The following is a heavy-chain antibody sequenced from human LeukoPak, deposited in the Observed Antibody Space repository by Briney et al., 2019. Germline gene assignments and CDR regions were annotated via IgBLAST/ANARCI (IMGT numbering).Heavy chain of an antibody. CDR3: ARDKGSSDDPGYYFDC. J-gene: IGHJ4*02. CDR1: GGTFSSYA. D-gene: IGHD3-16*01. CDR2: IIPIFGTA. Sequence: ASVKVSCKASGGTFSSYAIGWVRQAPGQGLEWMGGIIPIFGTANYAQKFQGRVTITADKSTSTAYMELSSLRSEDTAVYYCARDKGSSDDPGYYFDCWGQGTLVTVSS. V-gene: IGHV1-69*06.